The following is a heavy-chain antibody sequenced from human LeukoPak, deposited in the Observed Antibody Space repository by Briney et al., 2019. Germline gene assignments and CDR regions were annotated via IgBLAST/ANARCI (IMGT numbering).Heavy chain of an antibody. CDR3: ARDRGYYGSGSSNWFDP. CDR1: GFTLSSYW. CDR2: INSDGSST. V-gene: IGHV3-74*01. J-gene: IGHJ5*02. Sequence: GGSLRLSCAASGFTLSSYWMHWVRQAPGKGLVWVSRINSDGSSTSYADSVKGRFTISRDNAKNTLYLQMNSLRAEDTAVYYCARDRGYYGSGSSNWFDPWGQGTLVTVSS. D-gene: IGHD3-10*01.